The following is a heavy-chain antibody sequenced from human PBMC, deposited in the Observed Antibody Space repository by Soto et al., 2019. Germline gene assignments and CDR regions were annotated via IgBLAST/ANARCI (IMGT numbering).Heavy chain of an antibody. CDR3: ARDYGDYQFDY. V-gene: IGHV4-39*02. J-gene: IGHJ4*02. CDR1: GGSISSSSYY. CDR2: IYYRGTT. D-gene: IGHD4-17*01. Sequence: SETLSLTCTVSGGSISSSSYYWGWIRQPPGKGLEWIGNIYYRGTTYYNPSLKSRVTISVDTSKNQFSLKLASVTAADTAVYYCARDYGDYQFDYWGQGTLVTVS.